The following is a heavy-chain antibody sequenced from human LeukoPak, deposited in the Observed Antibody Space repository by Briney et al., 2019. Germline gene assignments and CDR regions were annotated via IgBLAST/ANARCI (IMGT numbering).Heavy chain of an antibody. CDR1: GYSFTGYW. Sequence: GASVKVSCKTSGYSFTGYWIHWVRQAPGQGFEWLGWINPNSGGTNYAQKLQDSVSMTRDTSINTVYMELSSLRLDDTAVYYCARGVAAGGRRLDPWGQGTLITVSS. CDR2: INPNSGGT. V-gene: IGHV1-2*02. D-gene: IGHD2-15*01. CDR3: ARGVAAGGRRLDP. J-gene: IGHJ5*02.